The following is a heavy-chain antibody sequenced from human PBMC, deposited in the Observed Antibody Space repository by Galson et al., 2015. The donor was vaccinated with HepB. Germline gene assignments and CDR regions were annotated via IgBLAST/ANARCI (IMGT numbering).Heavy chain of an antibody. Sequence: SVKVSCKVSGYTLTELSMHWVRQAPGKGLEWMGGFDPEDGETIYAQKFQGRVTMTEDTSTDTAYMELSSLRSEDTAVYYCATDRYYYDSSESAFDIWGQGTMVTVSS. CDR3: ATDRYYYDSSESAFDI. V-gene: IGHV1-24*01. D-gene: IGHD3-22*01. CDR1: GYTLTELS. J-gene: IGHJ3*02. CDR2: FDPEDGET.